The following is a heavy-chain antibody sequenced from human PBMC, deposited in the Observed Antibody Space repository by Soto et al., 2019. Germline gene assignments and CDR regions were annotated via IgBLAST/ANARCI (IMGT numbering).Heavy chain of an antibody. V-gene: IGHV1-18*04. D-gene: IGHD2-21*02. CDR3: ARAPKGMCTVVTRYAFEI. CDR1: GYAFTSYG. J-gene: IGHJ3*02. Sequence: QVQLVQSGAEVKKPGASVKVSCKASGYAFTSYGISWVRQAPGQGLEWMGWISVYNGNTNHAQKLQGRVTMTTDTSTSTAYMEVRSMRSDDTAGYYCARAPKGMCTVVTRYAFEIWGQGTTVTVSS. CDR2: ISVYNGNT.